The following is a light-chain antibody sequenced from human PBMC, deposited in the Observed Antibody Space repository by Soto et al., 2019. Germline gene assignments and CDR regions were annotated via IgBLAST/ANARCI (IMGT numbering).Light chain of an antibody. V-gene: IGKV1-39*01. CDR2: AAS. J-gene: IGKJ2*01. CDR3: QQSYSAPVT. CDR1: QSISTY. Sequence: DIQLTQSPSSLSASVGDRVIITCRASQSISTYLNWFQQKPGKAPKVLISAASSLQSGVPSRFSGSGSGTDFTLTISGLQAEDFATYYCQQSYSAPVTFGQGTKLEIK.